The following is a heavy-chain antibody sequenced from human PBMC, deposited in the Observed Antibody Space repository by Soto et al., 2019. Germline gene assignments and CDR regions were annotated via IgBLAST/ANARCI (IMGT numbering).Heavy chain of an antibody. J-gene: IGHJ6*03. CDR1: GFTFDDYA. CDR2: ISWNSGSI. Sequence: EVQLVESGGGLVQPGRSLRLSCAASGFTFDDYAMHWVRQAPGKGLEWVSGISWNSGSIGYADSVKGRFTISRDNAKNSLYLQMNSVRAEDTALYYCAKALGPGYYYYYMDVWGKGTTVTVSS. V-gene: IGHV3-9*01. CDR3: AKALGPGYYYYYMDV.